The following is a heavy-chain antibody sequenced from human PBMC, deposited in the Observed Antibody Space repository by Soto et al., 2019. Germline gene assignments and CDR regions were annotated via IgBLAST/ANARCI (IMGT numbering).Heavy chain of an antibody. J-gene: IGHJ5*02. V-gene: IGHV4-30-2*01. CDR3: ARVPDR. Sequence: SETLSLTCAVSGGSISSGGYSWSWIRQPPEKSLERIGYIYHSGSTYYNPSLKSRVTISVDRSKNQFSLKLSSVTAADTAVYYCARVPDRWGQGTLVTVSS. CDR2: IYHSGST. D-gene: IGHD2-2*01. CDR1: GGSISSGGYS.